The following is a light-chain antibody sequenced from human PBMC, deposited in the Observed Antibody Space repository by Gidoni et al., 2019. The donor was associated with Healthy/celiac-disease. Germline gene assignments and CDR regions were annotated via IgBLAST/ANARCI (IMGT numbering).Light chain of an antibody. J-gene: IGKJ4*01. CDR2: WAA. CDR3: QQYYSTPLT. Sequence: DIVMTQSPDPLDVSLGERATINCKSSQSVLYSSNNKNYLAWYQQKPGQPPKLLIYWAATRESGVPDRFSGSGSGTDFTLTISSLQAEDVAVYYCQQYYSTPLTFGGXTKVEIK. CDR1: QSVLYSSNNKNY. V-gene: IGKV4-1*01.